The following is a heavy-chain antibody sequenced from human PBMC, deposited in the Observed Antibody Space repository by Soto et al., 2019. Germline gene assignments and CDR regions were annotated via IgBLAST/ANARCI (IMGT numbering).Heavy chain of an antibody. Sequence: QVQLVESGGGVVQAGRSLSLSCAASGFTFSSHAMHWVRQAPGKGLEWVAAISYVGNNKYYADSVKGRFTTSRDNSKHMMYLQMDSLRPEDTAVYYGATAGGSYNWNDIDDWGQGTLVTVSA. V-gene: IGHV3-30*03. J-gene: IGHJ4*02. D-gene: IGHD1-20*01. CDR3: ATAGGSYNWNDIDD. CDR2: ISYVGNNK. CDR1: GFTFSSHA.